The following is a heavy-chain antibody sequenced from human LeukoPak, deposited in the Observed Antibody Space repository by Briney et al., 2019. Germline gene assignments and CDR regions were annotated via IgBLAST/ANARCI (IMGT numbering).Heavy chain of an antibody. D-gene: IGHD2-15*01. J-gene: IGHJ4*02. CDR2: IIPILGIA. CDR1: GGTFSSYA. CDR3: ARVYCSVVVAATRGCYFDY. Sequence: SVKVSCKASGGTFSSYAISWVRQAPGQGLEWMGRIIPILGIANYAQKFQGRVTITADKSTSTAYMELSSLRSEDTAVYYCARVYCSVVVAATRGCYFDYWGQGTLVTVSS. V-gene: IGHV1-69*04.